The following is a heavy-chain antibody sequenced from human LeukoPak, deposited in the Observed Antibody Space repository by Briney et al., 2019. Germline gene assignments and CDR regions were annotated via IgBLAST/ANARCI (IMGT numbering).Heavy chain of an antibody. Sequence: ASVKVSCKASGYTFTSYGISWVRQAPGQGLEWMGWISGYNGDTNYAQKYQGRATMTTDTSTSTAYMELRSLRSDDTAVYYCARDGSSGWYWFDPWGQGTLVTVSS. V-gene: IGHV1-18*01. CDR2: ISGYNGDT. CDR1: GYTFTSYG. D-gene: IGHD6-19*01. J-gene: IGHJ5*02. CDR3: ARDGSSGWYWFDP.